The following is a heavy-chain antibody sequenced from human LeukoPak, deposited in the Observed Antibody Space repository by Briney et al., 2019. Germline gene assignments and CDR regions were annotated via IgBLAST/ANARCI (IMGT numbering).Heavy chain of an antibody. CDR1: GGSFSGYY. V-gene: IGHV4-34*01. CDR3: ARGADYDFWSGYSNWFDP. D-gene: IGHD3-3*01. Sequence: PSETLSLTCAVYGGSFSGYYWSWIRQPPGKGLEWIGEINHSGSTNYNPSLKSRVTISVDTSKNQFSLKLSSVTAADTAVYYCARGADYDFWSGYSNWFDPWGQGTLVTVPS. J-gene: IGHJ5*02. CDR2: INHSGST.